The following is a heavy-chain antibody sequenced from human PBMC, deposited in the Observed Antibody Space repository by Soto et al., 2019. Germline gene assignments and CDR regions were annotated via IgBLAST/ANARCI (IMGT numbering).Heavy chain of an antibody. CDR3: ARGRSGDY. J-gene: IGHJ4*02. V-gene: IGHV1-18*01. CDR2: ISAHNGNT. CDR1: GYGFTTYG. Sequence: QVHLVQSGAEVKKPGASVKVSCKGSGYGFTTYGITWVRQAPGQGLEWMAWISAHNGNTNYAQKLQGIVTVTRDTSTRTAYMELRSLRSDDTDVYYCARGRSGDYWGQGALVTVSS.